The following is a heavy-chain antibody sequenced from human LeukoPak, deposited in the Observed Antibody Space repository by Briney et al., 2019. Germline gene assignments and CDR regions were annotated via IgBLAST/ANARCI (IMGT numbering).Heavy chain of an antibody. V-gene: IGHV3-66*01. CDR1: GFTFSNYG. CDR2: IYSGGST. J-gene: IGHJ4*02. CDR3: ARDRVGESYYESDY. D-gene: IGHD1-26*01. Sequence: GRSLRLSCTASGFTFSNYGLLWVRQAPGKGLEWVSVIYSGGSTYYADSVKGRFTISRDNSKNTLYLQMNSLRAEDTAVYYCARDRVGESYYESDYWGQGTLVTVSS.